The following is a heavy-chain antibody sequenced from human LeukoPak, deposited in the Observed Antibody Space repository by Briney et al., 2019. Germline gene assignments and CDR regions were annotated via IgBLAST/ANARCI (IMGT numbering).Heavy chain of an antibody. CDR1: GGSFSGYY. J-gene: IGHJ4*02. Sequence: PSETLSLTGAVYGGSFSGYYWSWIRQPPEKGLEWIGEINHSGSTNYNPSLKSRVTISVDTSKNQFSLKLSSVTAADTAVYYCARGYSNYDAAANWGQGTLVTVSS. V-gene: IGHV4-34*01. D-gene: IGHD4-11*01. CDR3: ARGYSNYDAAAN. CDR2: INHSGST.